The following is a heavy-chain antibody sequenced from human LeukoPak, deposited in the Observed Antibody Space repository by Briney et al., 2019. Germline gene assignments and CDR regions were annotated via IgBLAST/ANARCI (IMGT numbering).Heavy chain of an antibody. CDR1: GFTFTSYA. Sequence: PGGSLRLSCAASGFTFTSYAMSWVRQAPGKGLEWVSAISGSGGSTYYADSVKGRFTISRDNSKNTLYLQMNSLRAEDTAVYYCAKLYDILTGYIDYWGQGTLVTVSS. J-gene: IGHJ4*02. D-gene: IGHD3-9*01. V-gene: IGHV3-23*01. CDR2: ISGSGGST. CDR3: AKLYDILTGYIDY.